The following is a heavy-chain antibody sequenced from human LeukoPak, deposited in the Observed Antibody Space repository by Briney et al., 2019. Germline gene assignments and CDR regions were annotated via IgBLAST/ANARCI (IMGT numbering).Heavy chain of an antibody. CDR3: ATEGDSRGWYGARDYYGMDV. Sequence: SETLSLTCAVYGGSFSGYYWSWIRQPPGKGLEWIGEINHSGSTNYNPSLKSRVTISVDTSKNQFSLKLRSVTAADTAVYYCATEGDSRGWYGARDYYGMDVWGQGATVTVSS. CDR1: GGSFSGYY. J-gene: IGHJ6*02. CDR2: INHSGST. V-gene: IGHV4-34*01. D-gene: IGHD6-19*01.